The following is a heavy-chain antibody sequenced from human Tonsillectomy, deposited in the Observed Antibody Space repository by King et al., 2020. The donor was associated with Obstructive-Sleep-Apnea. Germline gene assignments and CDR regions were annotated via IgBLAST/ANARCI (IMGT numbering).Heavy chain of an antibody. CDR3: ARRPSYCSSTSCYRFTRFDP. Sequence: VQLVESGAEVKKPGASVKVSCKASGYTFTSYDINCVRQATGQGLEWMGWMNPYSGNTGYAQKFQGRVTMTRDTSISTAYMELSSLRSEDTAVYYCARRPSYCSSTSCYRFTRFDPWGQGTLVTVSS. CDR1: GYTFTSYD. J-gene: IGHJ5*02. CDR2: MNPYSGNT. D-gene: IGHD2-2*01. V-gene: IGHV1-8*01.